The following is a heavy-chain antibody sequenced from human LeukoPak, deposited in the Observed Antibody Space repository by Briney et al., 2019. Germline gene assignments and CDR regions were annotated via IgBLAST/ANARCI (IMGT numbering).Heavy chain of an antibody. V-gene: IGHV3-30*03. Sequence: GGSLRPSCAASGFTSSSYGMHWVRQAPGKGLEWVAVISYDGSNIYYVDSVKGRFTISRDNTKNSLYLQMNSLRVEDTAVFYCARDQYDTWSRRGNFDSWGQGTLVIVSS. J-gene: IGHJ4*02. D-gene: IGHD3-3*01. CDR2: ISYDGSNI. CDR1: GFTSSSYG. CDR3: ARDQYDTWSRRGNFDS.